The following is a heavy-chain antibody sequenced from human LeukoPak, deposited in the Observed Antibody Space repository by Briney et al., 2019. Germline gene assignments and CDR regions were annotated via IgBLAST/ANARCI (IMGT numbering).Heavy chain of an antibody. Sequence: ASVKVSCKASGYTFTGYYMHWVRQAPGQGLEWMGWINPNSGGTNYVQKLQGRVTMTRDTSISTAYMELSRLRADDTALYYFARDARITIFGVVRTDFDYWGQGTLVTVSS. CDR2: INPNSGGT. CDR1: GYTFTGYY. J-gene: IGHJ4*02. D-gene: IGHD3-3*01. CDR3: ARDARITIFGVVRTDFDY. V-gene: IGHV1-2*02.